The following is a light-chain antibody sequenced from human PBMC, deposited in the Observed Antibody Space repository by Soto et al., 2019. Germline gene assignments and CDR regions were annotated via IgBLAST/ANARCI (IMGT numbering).Light chain of an antibody. Sequence: DSQMTQSTSSLSASVGDRVTITCQASQDITTFLNWYQQKPGKAPKLLISDASNLETGVPSRFSGSGSGTDFTLTIGSLQPEDFATYYCQQYDNAAITFGGGTRLEIK. J-gene: IGKJ5*01. V-gene: IGKV1-33*01. CDR2: DAS. CDR1: QDITTF. CDR3: QQYDNAAIT.